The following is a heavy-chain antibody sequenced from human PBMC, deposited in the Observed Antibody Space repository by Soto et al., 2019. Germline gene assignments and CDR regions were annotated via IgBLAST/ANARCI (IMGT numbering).Heavy chain of an antibody. CDR1: GYTFTSYY. D-gene: IGHD6-19*01. CDR2: INPSGGST. CDR3: ARGVEMAAHFDY. J-gene: IGHJ4*02. Sequence: ASVKVSCKAYGYTFTSYYIHWVRQAPGQGLEWMGIINPSGGSTSYAQKFQGRVTMTRDTSTSTVYMKLSSLRSEDTAVYYCARGVEMAAHFDYWGQGTLVTVSS. V-gene: IGHV1-46*01.